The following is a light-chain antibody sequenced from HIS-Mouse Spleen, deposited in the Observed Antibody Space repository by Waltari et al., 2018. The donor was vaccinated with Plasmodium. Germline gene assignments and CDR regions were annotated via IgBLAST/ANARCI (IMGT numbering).Light chain of an antibody. V-gene: IGKV1-8*01. CDR2: AAS. CDR3: QQYYSDLGT. CDR1: QGISSY. Sequence: AIRMTQSPSSFSASTGDRVTITCRASQGISSYLAWYQQKPGKAPKLLIYAASTLQSGVPSRFSGSGSGTDFTLTISCLQSEDFATYDCQQYYSDLGTFGGGTKVEIK. J-gene: IGKJ4*01.